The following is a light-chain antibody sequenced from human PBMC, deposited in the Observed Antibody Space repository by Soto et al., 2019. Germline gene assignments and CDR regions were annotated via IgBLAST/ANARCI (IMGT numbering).Light chain of an antibody. Sequence: QSVLTQPPSASGTPGQGVTISCSGSTSNIGSNTVNWYQQLPGAAPKLLIYNDNQRPSGVPDRFSGSKSGTSGSLAISGLQSEDEDDYFCAAWDDSLDVFYVFGTGTKLTVL. J-gene: IGLJ1*01. CDR1: TSNIGSNT. CDR2: NDN. CDR3: AAWDDSLDVFYV. V-gene: IGLV1-44*01.